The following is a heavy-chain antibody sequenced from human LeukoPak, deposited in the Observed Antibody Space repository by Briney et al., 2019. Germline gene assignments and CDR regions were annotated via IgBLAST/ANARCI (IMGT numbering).Heavy chain of an antibody. CDR3: ARDQRYSYGSFDY. D-gene: IGHD5-18*01. CDR2: IIPIHGIA. CDR1: GGTFSSYA. V-gene: IGHV1-69*10. J-gene: IGHJ4*02. Sequence: VKVSCKASGGTFSSYAISWVRQAPGQGLEWMGRIIPIHGIANYAQKFQGRVTITADKSTSTAYMELSSLRSEDTAVYYCARDQRYSYGSFDYWGQGTLVTVSS.